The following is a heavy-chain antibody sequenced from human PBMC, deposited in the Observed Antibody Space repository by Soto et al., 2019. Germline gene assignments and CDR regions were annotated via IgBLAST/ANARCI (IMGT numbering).Heavy chain of an antibody. CDR3: ARDGVDIVATIQLDY. V-gene: IGHV3-30-3*01. CDR1: GYTFNNYA. D-gene: IGHD5-12*01. CDR2: ISYDGSNK. Sequence: QVQLVQSGAEVKKPGASVKVSCKASGYTFNNYAMHWVRQAPGKGLEWVAVISYDGSNKYYADSVKGRFTISRDNSKNTLYLQMNSLRAEDTAVYYCARDGVDIVATIQLDYWGQGTLVTVSS. J-gene: IGHJ4*02.